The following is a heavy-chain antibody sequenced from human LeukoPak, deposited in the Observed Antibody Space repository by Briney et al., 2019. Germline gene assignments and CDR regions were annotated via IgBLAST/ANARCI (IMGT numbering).Heavy chain of an antibody. Sequence: MTGESLRLSCAASGFTFSSYSMNWVRQAPGKGLEWVSFISGSSSYIYYADSVKGRFTISRDNAKNSLYLQMNSLRAEDTAVYYCARDLGYDILTGYYQANWFDPWGQGTLVTVSS. CDR1: GFTFSSYS. CDR3: ARDLGYDILTGYYQANWFDP. J-gene: IGHJ5*02. CDR2: ISGSSSYI. V-gene: IGHV3-21*01. D-gene: IGHD3-9*01.